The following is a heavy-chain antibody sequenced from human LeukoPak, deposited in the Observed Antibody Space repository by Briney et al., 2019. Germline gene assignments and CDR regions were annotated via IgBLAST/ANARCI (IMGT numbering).Heavy chain of an antibody. CDR1: GYTFTSYD. CDR2: MNPNSGNT. Sequence: ASVKVSCKASGYTFTSYDINWVRQATGQGLEWMGWMNPNSGNTGYAQKFQGRVTMTRNTSISTAYMELSSLRSEDTAVYYCARDCYKTTNRAVDYWGQGTLVTVSS. CDR3: ARDCYKTTNRAVDY. V-gene: IGHV1-8*01. D-gene: IGHD2-21*01. J-gene: IGHJ4*02.